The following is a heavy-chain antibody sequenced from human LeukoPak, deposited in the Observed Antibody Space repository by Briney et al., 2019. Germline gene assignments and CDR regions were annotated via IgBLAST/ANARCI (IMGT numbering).Heavy chain of an antibody. CDR1: GFTFSSYW. D-gene: IGHD2-15*01. CDR2: IKQDGGEK. Sequence: GGSLRLSWAASGFTFSSYWMSWVRQAPGKGLEWVANIKQDGGEKYYVDSVKGRFTISRDNAKNSLYLQMNSLRAEDTAVYYCARVVVVLAPPWFDPWAQEPLLPVSS. V-gene: IGHV3-7*03. J-gene: IGHJ5*02. CDR3: ARVVVVLAPPWFDP.